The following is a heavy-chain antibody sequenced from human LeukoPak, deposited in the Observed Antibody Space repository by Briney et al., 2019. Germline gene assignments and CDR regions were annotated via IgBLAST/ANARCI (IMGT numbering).Heavy chain of an antibody. CDR1: GGSISSSSYY. CDR3: ASHLVRGVIKVDY. CDR2: IYYSGST. D-gene: IGHD3-10*01. Sequence: SETLSLTCTVSGGSISSSSYYWGWIRQPPGKGLEWIGSIYYSGSTYYNPSLKSRVTISVDTSKNQFSLKLSSVTAADTAVYYCASHLVRGVIKVDYWGQGTLVTVSP. J-gene: IGHJ4*02. V-gene: IGHV4-39*01.